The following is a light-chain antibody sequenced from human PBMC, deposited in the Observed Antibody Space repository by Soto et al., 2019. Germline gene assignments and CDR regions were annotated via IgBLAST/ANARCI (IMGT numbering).Light chain of an antibody. V-gene: IGKV3-15*01. CDR1: QSVSSN. CDR3: QQYNNWPWT. J-gene: IGKJ1*01. Sequence: EFVLTQSPGTLSLSPGERATLSCRASQSVSSNLAWYQQNPGQAPRLLIYGASARATGFPARFSGSGSGTDFTLTISSLQSEDFAVYYCQQYNNWPWTFGQGTKVDIK. CDR2: GAS.